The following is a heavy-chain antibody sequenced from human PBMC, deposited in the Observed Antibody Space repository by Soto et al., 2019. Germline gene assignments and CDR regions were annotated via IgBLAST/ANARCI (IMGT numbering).Heavy chain of an antibody. V-gene: IGHV3-11*03. CDR2: ISSSGSYT. Sequence: GGSLRLSCAASGFTFSDYYMSWIRQAPGKGLEWVSYISSSGSYTNYADSVKGRFTISRGNAKNSLYLQMNSLRAEDTAVYYCASHWGQAKRYYYYGMDVWGQGTTVTVSS. D-gene: IGHD7-27*01. J-gene: IGHJ6*02. CDR3: ASHWGQAKRYYYYGMDV. CDR1: GFTFSDYY.